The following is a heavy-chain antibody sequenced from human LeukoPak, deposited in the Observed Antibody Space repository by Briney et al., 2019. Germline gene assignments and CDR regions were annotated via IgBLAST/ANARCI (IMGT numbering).Heavy chain of an antibody. J-gene: IGHJ1*01. CDR3: AMDGRTAAVGYFQH. V-gene: IGHV3-49*04. Sequence: GGSLRLSCTASGFTFGDYGVNWVRQAPGKGLEWVGFIRSKTYSGTTQYAASVKGRFTISRDDSKSIACLQMNSLKTEDTAVYYCAMDGRTAAVGYFQHWGQGTLVTVSS. D-gene: IGHD6-13*01. CDR2: IRSKTYSGTT. CDR1: GFTFGDYG.